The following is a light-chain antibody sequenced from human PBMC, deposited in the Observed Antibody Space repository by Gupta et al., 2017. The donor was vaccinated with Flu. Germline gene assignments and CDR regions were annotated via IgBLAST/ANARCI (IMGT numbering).Light chain of an antibody. V-gene: IGLV3-25*02. J-gene: IGLJ1*01. Sequence: SAELTQPPSVSVSPGQTARITCSGDALPKQYASWYQHKPGQAPVLVIFKDKERPSGIPERFSGSNSGTTVTLTISGVQAEDEADYYCQSADSRGSYYVFGAGTKVTVL. CDR3: QSADSRGSYYV. CDR1: ALPKQY. CDR2: KDK.